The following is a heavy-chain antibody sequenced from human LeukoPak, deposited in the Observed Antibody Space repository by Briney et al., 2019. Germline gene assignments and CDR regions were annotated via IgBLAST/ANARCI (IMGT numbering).Heavy chain of an antibody. V-gene: IGHV3-21*01. CDR1: GFTFSSYS. Sequence: GGSLRLSCAASGFTFSSYSMNRVRQAPGKGLEWVSSISSSSSYIYYAGSVKGRFTISRDNAKNSLYLQMNSLRAEDTAVYYCARGDDYGDYWGQGTLVTVSS. CDR3: ARGDDYGDY. J-gene: IGHJ4*02. CDR2: ISSSSSYI.